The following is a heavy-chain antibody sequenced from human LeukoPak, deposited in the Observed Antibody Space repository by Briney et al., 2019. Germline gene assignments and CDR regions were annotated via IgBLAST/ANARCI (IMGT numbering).Heavy chain of an antibody. CDR1: GYTFTSYD. J-gene: IGHJ6*02. CDR2: MNPNSGNT. D-gene: IGHD2-2*01. Sequence: GASVKVSCKASGYTFTSYDINWVRQATGQGLEWMGWMNPNSGNTGYAQKFQGRVTMTRNTSISTAYMELSSLRSEDTAVYYCARDHYCSSTSCYLPYYYYYYGMDVWGQGTTVTVSS. CDR3: ARDHYCSSTSCYLPYYYYYYGMDV. V-gene: IGHV1-8*01.